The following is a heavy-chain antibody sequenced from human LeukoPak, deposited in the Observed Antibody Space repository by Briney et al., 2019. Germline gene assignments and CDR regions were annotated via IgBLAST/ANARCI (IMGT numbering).Heavy chain of an antibody. J-gene: IGHJ4*02. CDR3: ARGTVSSGWDDYFGY. D-gene: IGHD6-19*01. V-gene: IGHV4-34*01. CDR1: GGSFSGYY. Sequence: PSETLSLTCAVYGGSFSGYYWSWIRQPPGKGLEWIGEINHSGSTNYNPSLKSRVTISVDTSKNQFSMKLGSVTAADTAVYYCARGTVSSGWDDYFGYWGQGTLVTVSS. CDR2: INHSGST.